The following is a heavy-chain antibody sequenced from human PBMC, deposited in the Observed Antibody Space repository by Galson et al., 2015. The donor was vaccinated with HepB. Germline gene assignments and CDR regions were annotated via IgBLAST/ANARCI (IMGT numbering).Heavy chain of an antibody. D-gene: IGHD1-1*01. J-gene: IGHJ4*02. CDR3: AVNMKRGTSDN. Sequence: SLRLSCAAAGFTISDYGIDWVRQPPGKGLEWVSGIGSSGRTYYTDSVKGRFTISRDNSKNTVFLQMNSLRAEDTAEYFCAVNMKRGTSDNWGQGTRVTVSS. V-gene: IGHV3-23*01. CDR1: GFTISDYG. CDR2: IGSSGRT.